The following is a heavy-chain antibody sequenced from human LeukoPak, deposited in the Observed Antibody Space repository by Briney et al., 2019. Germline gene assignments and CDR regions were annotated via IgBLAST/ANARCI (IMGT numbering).Heavy chain of an antibody. J-gene: IGHJ6*03. Sequence: SETLSLTCTVSGGSISSSSYYWGWIRQPPGKGLEWIGSIYYSGSTYYNPSLKSRVTISVDTSKNQFSLKLSSVTAADTAVYYCARGLGGYCSGGSCYSRYYYYYMDVWGKGTTVTVSS. CDR3: ARGLGGYCSGGSCYSRYYYYYMDV. D-gene: IGHD2-15*01. CDR1: GGSISSSSYY. V-gene: IGHV4-39*01. CDR2: IYYSGST.